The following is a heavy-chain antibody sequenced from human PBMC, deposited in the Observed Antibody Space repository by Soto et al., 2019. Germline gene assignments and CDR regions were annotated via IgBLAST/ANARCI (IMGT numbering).Heavy chain of an antibody. D-gene: IGHD6-19*01. CDR3: AKDKDSSGWYRYFDY. V-gene: IGHV3-30*18. J-gene: IGHJ4*02. Sequence: GGSLRLSCAASGFTFSRYGVHWVRQAPGKGLEWVAVISYDGSNKYYADSVKGRFTISRDNSKNTLYLQMNSLRAEDTAVYYCAKDKDSSGWYRYFDYWGQGTLVTVSS. CDR2: ISYDGSNK. CDR1: GFTFSRYG.